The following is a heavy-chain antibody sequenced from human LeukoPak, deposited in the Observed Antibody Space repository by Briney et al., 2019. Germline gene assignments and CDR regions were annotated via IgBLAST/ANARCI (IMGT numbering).Heavy chain of an antibody. CDR3: ATDIGWSFDQ. CDR2: IGGSGGNI. J-gene: IGHJ4*02. D-gene: IGHD2-15*01. V-gene: IGHV3-23*01. CDR1: GFTFRSNG. Sequence: GESLRLSCAASGFTFRSNGMSWVRQAPGKGLEWVSVIGGSGGNILYADYVKGRLTISRDHAKNTLYVQIYSLRGEDAATYYVATDIGWSFDQWGQGTLVTVSS.